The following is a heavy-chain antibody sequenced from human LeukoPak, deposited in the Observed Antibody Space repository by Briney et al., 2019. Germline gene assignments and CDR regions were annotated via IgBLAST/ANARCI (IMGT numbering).Heavy chain of an antibody. CDR1: GYTFTSYG. V-gene: IGHV1-69*13. CDR3: ANSDIVVVPAAIEDPPPHYYYGMDV. D-gene: IGHD2-2*01. Sequence: GASVKVSCKASGYTFTSYGISWVRQAPGQGLEWMGGIIPIFGTANYAQKFQGRVTITADESTSTAYMELSSLRSEDTAVYYCANSDIVVVPAAIEDPPPHYYYGMDVWGQGTTVTVSS. J-gene: IGHJ6*02. CDR2: IIPIFGTA.